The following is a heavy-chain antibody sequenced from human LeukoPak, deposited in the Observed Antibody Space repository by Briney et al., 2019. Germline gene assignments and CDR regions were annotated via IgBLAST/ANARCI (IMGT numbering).Heavy chain of an antibody. Sequence: GGSLRLSCAASGFIFSNYGMHWVRQAPGKGLEWVAFVHYDGPEKYYGDSVKGRFTISRDNSKNTVYLQMNSLRAEDTAVYYCAKDVVGRQWVEDYWGQGTLVTVSS. V-gene: IGHV3-30*02. CDR3: AKDVVGRQWVEDY. CDR1: GFIFSNYG. CDR2: VHYDGPEK. J-gene: IGHJ4*02. D-gene: IGHD6-19*01.